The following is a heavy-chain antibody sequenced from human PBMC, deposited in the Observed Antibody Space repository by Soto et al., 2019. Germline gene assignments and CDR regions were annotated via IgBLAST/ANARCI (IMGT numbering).Heavy chain of an antibody. CDR1: GFTFSNAW. V-gene: IGHV3-15*07. CDR2: IKSKTDGGTT. Sequence: GGSLRLSCAASGFTFSNAWMNWVRQAPGKGLEWVGRIKSKTDGGTTDYAAPVKGRFTISRDDSKNTLYLQMNSLKTEDTAVYYCTTTSTQYCSSTSCYDAYYYYGMDVWGQGTTVTVSS. D-gene: IGHD2-2*01. CDR3: TTTSTQYCSSTSCYDAYYYYGMDV. J-gene: IGHJ6*02.